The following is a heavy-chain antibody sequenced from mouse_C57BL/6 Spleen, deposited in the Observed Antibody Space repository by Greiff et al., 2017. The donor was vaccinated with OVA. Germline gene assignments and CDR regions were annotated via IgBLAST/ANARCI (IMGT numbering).Heavy chain of an antibody. CDR2: ISSGRSTI. V-gene: IGHV5-17*01. J-gene: IGHJ2*01. CDR1: GFTFSDYG. CDR3: AREANWDPFDY. Sequence: DVMLVASGGGLVKPGGSLKLSCAASGFTFSDYGMHWVRQAPEKGLEWVAYISSGRSTIYYADTVKGRFTISRDNAKNTLFLQMTSLRSEDTAMYYCAREANWDPFDYWGQGTTLTVSS. D-gene: IGHD4-1*01.